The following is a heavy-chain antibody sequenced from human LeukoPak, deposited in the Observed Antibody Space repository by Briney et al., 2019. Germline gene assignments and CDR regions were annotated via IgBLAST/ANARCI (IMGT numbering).Heavy chain of an antibody. CDR2: FDPEDGET. Sequence: GASVKVSCKVSGYTLTELSMHWVRQTPGKGLEWMGGFDPEDGETIYAQKFQGRVTMTEDTSTDTAYMELSSLRSEDTAVYYCATLYGSGSYYGPARGGLDYWGQGTLVTVSP. D-gene: IGHD3-10*01. CDR1: GYTLTELS. V-gene: IGHV1-24*01. J-gene: IGHJ4*02. CDR3: ATLYGSGSYYGPARGGLDY.